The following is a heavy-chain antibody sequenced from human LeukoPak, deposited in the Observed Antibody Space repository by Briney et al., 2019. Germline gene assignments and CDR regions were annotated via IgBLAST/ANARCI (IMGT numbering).Heavy chain of an antibody. CDR3: ARDAGQPRAFDI. Sequence: GSSVKVSCKASGGTFSSYTISWVRQAPGQGLEWMGRIIPILGIANYAQKFQGRVTITADKSTSTAYMELSSLRSEDTAVYYCARDAGQPRAFDIWGQGTMVTVSS. D-gene: IGHD6-13*01. V-gene: IGHV1-69*04. CDR2: IIPILGIA. CDR1: GGTFSSYT. J-gene: IGHJ3*02.